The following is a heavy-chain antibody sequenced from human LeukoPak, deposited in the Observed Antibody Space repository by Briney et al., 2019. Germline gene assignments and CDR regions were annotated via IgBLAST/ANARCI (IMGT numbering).Heavy chain of an antibody. CDR1: GGTFSSYA. CDR3: ARYAGDYYGMDV. D-gene: IGHD4-17*01. Sequence: SVKVSCKASGGTFSSYAISWVRHAPGQGLEWMGRIIPIFGIANYAQKFQGRVTITADKSTSTAYMELSSLRSEDTAVYYCARYAGDYYGMDVWGQGTTVTVSS. V-gene: IGHV1-69*04. J-gene: IGHJ6*02. CDR2: IIPIFGIA.